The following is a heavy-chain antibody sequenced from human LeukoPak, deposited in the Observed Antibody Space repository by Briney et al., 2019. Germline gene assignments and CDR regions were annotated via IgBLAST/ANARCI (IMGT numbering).Heavy chain of an antibody. J-gene: IGHJ4*02. CDR2: IYYSGST. CDR1: GGSISSGDYY. D-gene: IGHD3-16*02. V-gene: IGHV4-30-4*01. Sequence: PSETLSLTCTVSGGSISSGDYYWSWIRQPPGKGLEWIGYIYYSGSTYHNPSLKSRVTISVDTSKNQFSLKLSSVTAADTAVYYCARAYPLMITFGGVIDHFDYWGQGTLVTVSS. CDR3: ARAYPLMITFGGVIDHFDY.